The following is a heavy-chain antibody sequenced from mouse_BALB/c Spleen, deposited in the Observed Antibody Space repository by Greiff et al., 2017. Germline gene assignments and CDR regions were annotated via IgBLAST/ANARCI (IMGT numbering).Heavy chain of an antibody. V-gene: IGHV5-6-5*01. CDR2: ISSGGST. D-gene: IGHD2-14*01. CDR1: GFTFSSYA. Sequence: DVHLVESGGGLVKPGGSLKLSCAASGFTFSSYAMSWVRQTPEKRLEWVASISSGGSTYYPDSVKGRFTISRDNARNILYLQMSSLRSEDTAMYYCARDRYDGGAFAYWGQGTLVTVSA. J-gene: IGHJ3*01. CDR3: ARDRYDGGAFAY.